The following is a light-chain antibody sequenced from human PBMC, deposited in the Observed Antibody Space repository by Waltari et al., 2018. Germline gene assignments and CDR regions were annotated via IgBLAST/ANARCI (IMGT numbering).Light chain of an antibody. CDR3: NTRDMGGDVV. CDR1: SLRTYY. V-gene: IGLV3-19*01. CDR2: GKN. Sequence: SSELSQDPAVSVALGQTVRITCQGDSLRTYYASWSRQKPGKSPVLLLYGKNNRPSGIPDRFSASSSGKTASLTITGARAEEEADYYCNTRDMGGDVVFGGGTKLTVL. J-gene: IGLJ2*01.